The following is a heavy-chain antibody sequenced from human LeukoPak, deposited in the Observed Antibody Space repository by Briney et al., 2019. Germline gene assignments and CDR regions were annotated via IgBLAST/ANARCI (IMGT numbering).Heavy chain of an antibody. CDR2: ISDRGDRT. CDR3: AKDSYDSSGSRYDY. J-gene: IGHJ4*02. Sequence: GGSLRLSCAASGFIVSSVYMSWVRQAPGKGLEWVSAISDRGDRTWDADSVKGRVTISRDNYKNTLFLQMNSLRAEDTAIYYCAKDSYDSSGSRYDYWGQGTLVTVSS. V-gene: IGHV3-23*01. D-gene: IGHD3-22*01. CDR1: GFIVSSVY.